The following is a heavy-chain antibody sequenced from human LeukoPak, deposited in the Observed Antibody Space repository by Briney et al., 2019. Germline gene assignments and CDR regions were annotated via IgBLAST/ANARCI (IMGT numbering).Heavy chain of an antibody. J-gene: IGHJ4*02. CDR1: GFTFSSYW. CDR3: ARGLIAAARWVFHY. CDR2: IKQDGSEK. D-gene: IGHD6-13*01. Sequence: GGSLRLSCAASGFTFSSYWMSWVRQAPGKGLEWVANIKQDGSEKYYVDSVKGRFTISRDNAKNSLYLQMNSLRAEDTAVYYCARGLIAAARWVFHYWGQGTLVTVSS. V-gene: IGHV3-7*01.